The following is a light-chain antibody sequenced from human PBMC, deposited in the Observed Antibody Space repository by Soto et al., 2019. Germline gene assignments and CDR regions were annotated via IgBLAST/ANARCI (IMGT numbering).Light chain of an antibody. CDR2: ENN. V-gene: IGLV1-51*02. J-gene: IGLJ2*01. Sequence: QSVLTQPPSVSAAPGQKVNISCSGSSSNIGNNYVSWYQQLPGTAPKVLIYENNKRPSEIPDRFSGSKSGTSATLGITGLQTGDEADYYSGTWDSSLSAVVFGGGTKLPVL. CDR1: SSNIGNNY. CDR3: GTWDSSLSAVV.